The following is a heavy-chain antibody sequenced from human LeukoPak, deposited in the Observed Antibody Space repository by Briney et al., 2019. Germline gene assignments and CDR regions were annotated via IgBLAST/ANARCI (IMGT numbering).Heavy chain of an antibody. J-gene: IGHJ3*02. Sequence: KPSETLSLTCTVSGGSISSSSYYWGWIRQPPGKGLEWIGSIYYSGSTYYNPSLKSRVTISIDTSNNQFSLKLSSVTAADTAVYYCARPTQTVTMIQDAFDIWGQGTMVTVSS. CDR1: GGSISSSSYY. V-gene: IGHV4-39*01. CDR2: IYYSGST. D-gene: IGHD3-22*01. CDR3: ARPTQTVTMIQDAFDI.